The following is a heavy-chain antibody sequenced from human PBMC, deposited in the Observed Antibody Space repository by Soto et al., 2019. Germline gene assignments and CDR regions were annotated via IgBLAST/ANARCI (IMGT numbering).Heavy chain of an antibody. CDR3: VGGAGWELDY. CDR1: GFTFSTYW. Sequence: EAQLVESGGGLVQPGGSLRLSCAASGFTFSTYWMNWVRQAPGMGLEWLAIIRQDGTETHYVDSVKGLFTISRDNTKNSLFVQINTLWADDRAVFYCVGGAGWELDYWGQGTLVTVSS. CDR2: IRQDGTET. J-gene: IGHJ4*02. V-gene: IGHV3-7*03. D-gene: IGHD1-26*01.